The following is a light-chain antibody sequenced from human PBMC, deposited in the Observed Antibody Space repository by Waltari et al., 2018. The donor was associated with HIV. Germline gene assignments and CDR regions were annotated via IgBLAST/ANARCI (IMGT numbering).Light chain of an antibody. V-gene: IGKV2D-29*01. CDR3: MQSKQLPIT. CDR1: QSLLHSDGKTY. CDR2: EVS. Sequence: DIVMTQTPLSLSVTPGQQASISCKSGQSLLHSDGKTYLYWLLQKPGQPPQLLINEVSNRLSGVPERFSGSGSGTDFTLKISRVEAEDVGVYYCMQSKQLPITFGQGTRLEIK. J-gene: IGKJ5*01.